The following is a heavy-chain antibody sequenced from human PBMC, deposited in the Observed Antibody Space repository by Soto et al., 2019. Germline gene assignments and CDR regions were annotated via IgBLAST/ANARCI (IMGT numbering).Heavy chain of an antibody. Sequence: EPLSLTCAGDGGCLSGYYWSWIRQPPGRGLEWIGEINHSGSTNYNPSLKSRVTISVDTSKNQFSLKLSSVTAADTAVYYCARGRRIGLLWFGEAGAFDIWGQGTMVTVSS. CDR3: ARGRRIGLLWFGEAGAFDI. D-gene: IGHD3-10*01. CDR1: GGCLSGYY. CDR2: INHSGST. J-gene: IGHJ3*02. V-gene: IGHV4-34*01.